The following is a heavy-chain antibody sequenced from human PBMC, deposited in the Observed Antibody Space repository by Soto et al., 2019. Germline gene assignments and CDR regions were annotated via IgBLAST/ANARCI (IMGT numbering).Heavy chain of an antibody. J-gene: IGHJ4*02. CDR3: AAVPYYDFWSGNFPFDY. V-gene: IGHV1-58*02. CDR1: GFTFTISA. CDR2: IVVGSGKT. D-gene: IGHD3-3*01. Sequence: SVKVSCKAPGFTFTISAMQWVRQARGQRLEWIGWIVVGSGKTNYAQKFQERVTITRGLSTSTAYMELSSLRSEDTAVYYCAAVPYYDFWSGNFPFDYWGQGTLVTVSS.